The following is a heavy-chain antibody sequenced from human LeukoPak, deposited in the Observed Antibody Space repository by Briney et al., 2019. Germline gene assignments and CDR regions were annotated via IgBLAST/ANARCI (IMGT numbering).Heavy chain of an antibody. J-gene: IGHJ4*02. D-gene: IGHD3-10*01. Sequence: GASLQISCKGSGYRFTSYWIGGVRQMPGKGLEWMGIIYPGDSDTRYSPSFQGQVTISADKSISTAYLQWSSLKASDTAMYYCARRGRLLWFGESEFDYWGQGTLVTVSS. CDR1: GYRFTSYW. CDR2: IYPGDSDT. CDR3: ARRGRLLWFGESEFDY. V-gene: IGHV5-51*01.